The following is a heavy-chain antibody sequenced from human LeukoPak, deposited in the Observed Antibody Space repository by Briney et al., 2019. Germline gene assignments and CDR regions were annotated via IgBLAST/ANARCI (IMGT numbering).Heavy chain of an antibody. D-gene: IGHD3-10*01. V-gene: IGHV3-21*04. Sequence: PGGSLRLSCAASGFTFSSYSMNWVRQAPGKGLEWVSSISSSSSYIYYADSVKGRFTISRDNAKNSLYLQMNSLRAEDTALYYCARDGPMVRGVIPYYYYMDVWGKGTTVTVSS. CDR1: GFTFSSYS. CDR2: ISSSSSYI. J-gene: IGHJ6*03. CDR3: ARDGPMVRGVIPYYYYMDV.